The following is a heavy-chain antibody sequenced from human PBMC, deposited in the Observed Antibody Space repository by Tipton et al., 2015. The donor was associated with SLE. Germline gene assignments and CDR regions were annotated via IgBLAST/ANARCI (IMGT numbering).Heavy chain of an antibody. J-gene: IGHJ3*02. CDR1: GGSISSHY. V-gene: IGHV4-59*11. CDR2: IYYSGST. CDR3: ARGREAVAGTSDAFDI. Sequence: TLSLTCTVSGGSISSHYWSWIRQPPGKGLEWIGYIYYSGSTNYNPSLKSRVTISVDMPKSQFSLKLTSVTAADTAVYYCARGREAVAGTSDAFDIWGQGTMVTVSS. D-gene: IGHD6-19*01.